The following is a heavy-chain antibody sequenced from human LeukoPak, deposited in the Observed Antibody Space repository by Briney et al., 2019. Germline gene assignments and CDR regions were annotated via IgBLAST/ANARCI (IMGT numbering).Heavy chain of an antibody. D-gene: IGHD1-26*01. CDR2: MYYDGSS. CDR1: GGSINSGTFY. V-gene: IGHV4-39*01. CDR3: ARRSDSGSDDGEDYFDY. Sequence: SETLSLACTVSGGSINSGTFYWGWRRQPPGKGREWIVSMYYDGSSYYNPSLKSRVTTSVDTSKNQFSLKLTSVTAADTAVYFCARRSDSGSDDGEDYFDYWGQGTLVTASS. J-gene: IGHJ4*02.